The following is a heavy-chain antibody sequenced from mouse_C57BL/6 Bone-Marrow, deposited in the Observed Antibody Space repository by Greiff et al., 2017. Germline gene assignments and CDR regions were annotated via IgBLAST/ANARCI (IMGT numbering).Heavy chain of an antibody. V-gene: IGHV14-4*01. CDR1: GFNIKDDY. D-gene: IGHD1-1*01. Sequence: VQLQQSGAELVRPGASVKLSCTASGFNIKDDYMHWVKQRPEQGLEWIGWIDPENGDTEYASKFQGKATITADKSSNTAYLQLSSLTSEDTAVYYCTTDYGSSYPAWFAYWGQGTLVTVSA. J-gene: IGHJ3*01. CDR3: TTDYGSSYPAWFAY. CDR2: IDPENGDT.